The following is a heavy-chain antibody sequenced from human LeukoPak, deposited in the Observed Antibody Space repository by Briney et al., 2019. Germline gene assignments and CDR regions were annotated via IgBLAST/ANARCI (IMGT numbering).Heavy chain of an antibody. Sequence: PGRSLKLSCAASGFTFSGCHIHWVRQAPGKGLEWVANIKEDGSEKYYVDSVKGRFTISRDNAKNSLYLQVNSLRAEDTAVYYCGRVSQWAFDYWGQGTLVTVSS. J-gene: IGHJ4*02. CDR3: GRVSQWAFDY. CDR2: IKEDGSEK. D-gene: IGHD2-8*01. V-gene: IGHV3-7*01. CDR1: GFTFSGCH.